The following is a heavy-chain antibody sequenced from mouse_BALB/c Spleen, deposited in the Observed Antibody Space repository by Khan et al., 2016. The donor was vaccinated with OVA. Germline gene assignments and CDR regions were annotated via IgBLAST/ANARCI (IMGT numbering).Heavy chain of an antibody. V-gene: IGHV1S135*01. D-gene: IGHD2-2*01. CDR1: GYSFTSYY. CDR3: TRHGYVAWFTY. J-gene: IGHJ3*01. Sequence: VQLQQSGPELMKPGASVKISCKASGYSFTSYYIHWVMQSHGKSLEWFGYIDPFSGGTTYNQKFKGKATLTVDKSSSPAYIHLSNLTSEDSAVYYGTRHGYVAWFTYWGQGTLVTVAA. CDR2: IDPFSGGT.